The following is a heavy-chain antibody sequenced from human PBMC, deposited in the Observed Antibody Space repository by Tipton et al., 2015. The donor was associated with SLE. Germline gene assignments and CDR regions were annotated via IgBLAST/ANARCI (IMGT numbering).Heavy chain of an antibody. CDR2: IYYSGIT. Sequence: TLSLTCTVSGGSISSGFYYWGWIRQTPGKGLEWIGGIYYSGITYYNPSLESRVTIFVDKSKNQFSLKLNSVTAADTAVYYCARGPRESSTSGHDAFNIWGLGTLVTVSS. CDR1: GGSISSGFYY. V-gene: IGHV4-39*01. CDR3: ARGPRESSTSGHDAFNI. D-gene: IGHD2-2*01. J-gene: IGHJ3*02.